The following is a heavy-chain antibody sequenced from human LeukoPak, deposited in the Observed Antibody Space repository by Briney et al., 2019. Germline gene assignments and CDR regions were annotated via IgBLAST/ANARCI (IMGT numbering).Heavy chain of an antibody. Sequence: ASVKVSCKASGYTFTSYGISWVRQAPGQGLEWMGWISAYNGNTNYAQKLQGRVTMTTDTSTSTAYMELRSLRSDDTAVYYCARDNCCGDCYSPVTVDYWGQGTLVTVSS. CDR3: ARDNCCGDCYSPVTVDY. CDR1: GYTFTSYG. V-gene: IGHV1-18*01. J-gene: IGHJ4*02. CDR2: ISAYNGNT. D-gene: IGHD2-21*02.